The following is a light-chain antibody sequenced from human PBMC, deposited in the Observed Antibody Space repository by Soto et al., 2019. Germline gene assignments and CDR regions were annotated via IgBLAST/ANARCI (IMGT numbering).Light chain of an antibody. CDR3: QSYDTSNVV. Sequence: NFMLTQPRSVLESPGKTVTISCTRSSGSIASNYVQWDQQRPGGHPTTVIFEDNTRPSGVPDRFSGSIDSSSTSASLTISGLTTADEADYYCQSYDTSNVVFGGGTKLTVL. CDR1: SGSIASNY. J-gene: IGLJ2*01. V-gene: IGLV6-57*01. CDR2: EDN.